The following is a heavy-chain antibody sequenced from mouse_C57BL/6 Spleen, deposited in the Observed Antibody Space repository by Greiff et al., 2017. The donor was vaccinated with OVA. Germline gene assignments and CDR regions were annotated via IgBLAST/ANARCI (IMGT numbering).Heavy chain of an antibody. CDR1: GYAFSSSW. V-gene: IGHV1-82*01. CDR2: IYPGDGDT. D-gene: IGHD1-1*01. J-gene: IGHJ1*03. CDR3: ARSYYYGSPWYFDV. Sequence: VQLQQSGPELVKPGASVKISCKASGYAFSSSWMNWVKQRPGKGLEWIGRIYPGDGDTNYNGKFKGKATLTADKSSSTAYMQLSSLTSEDSAVYFCARSYYYGSPWYFDVWGTGTTVTVSS.